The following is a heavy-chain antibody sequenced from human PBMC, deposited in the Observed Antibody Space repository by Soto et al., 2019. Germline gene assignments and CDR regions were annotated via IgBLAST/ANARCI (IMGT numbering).Heavy chain of an antibody. V-gene: IGHV3-11*01. CDR1: AFKFSDYY. Sequence: PGGSLRLSCAAPAFKFSDYYMSWVRQAPGKGLEWVSYISGSGDVIYYADSVKGRFTISRDNDKKSVHLQVDTLRAEDTALYYCARAPDCGEGSCYRHFDLWGQGTRVTVSS. CDR2: ISGSGDVI. D-gene: IGHD2-15*01. J-gene: IGHJ4*02. CDR3: ARAPDCGEGSCYRHFDL.